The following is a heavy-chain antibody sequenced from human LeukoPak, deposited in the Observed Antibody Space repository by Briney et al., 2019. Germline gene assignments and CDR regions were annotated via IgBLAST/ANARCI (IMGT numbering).Heavy chain of an antibody. V-gene: IGHV4-59*01. J-gene: IGHJ4*02. D-gene: IGHD3-9*01. CDR3: ARAGHFDWLPSPNYFDY. CDR2: IYYSGST. CDR1: GGSISSYY. Sequence: SETLSLTCTVSGGSISSYYWSWIRQPPGKGLEWIGYIYYSGSTNYNPSLKSRVTISVDTSKNQFSLKLSSVTAADTAVYYCARAGHFDWLPSPNYFDYWGQGTLVTVSS.